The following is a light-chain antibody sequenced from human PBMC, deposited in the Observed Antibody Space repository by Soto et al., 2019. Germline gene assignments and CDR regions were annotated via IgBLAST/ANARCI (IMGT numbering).Light chain of an antibody. CDR3: QVWAGSSDNVL. J-gene: IGLJ2*01. V-gene: IGLV3-21*04. Sequence: SYELTQPPSVSVAPGKTARITCGGDNIGSKNVHWYQQRPGQAPVLVIYYDSDRPSGMPERVSGSNSGNTATLTISRVEAGDEADYYCQVWAGSSDNVLFGGGTKLTVL. CDR1: NIGSKN. CDR2: YDS.